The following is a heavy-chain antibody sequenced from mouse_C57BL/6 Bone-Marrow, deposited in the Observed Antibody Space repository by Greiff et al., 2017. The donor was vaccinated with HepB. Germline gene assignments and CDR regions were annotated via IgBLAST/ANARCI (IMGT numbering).Heavy chain of an antibody. CDR1: GYTFTDYY. D-gene: IGHD1-1*01. V-gene: IGHV1-26*01. CDR2: INPNNGGT. J-gene: IGHJ2*01. CDR3: AREGLITTVVADY. Sequence: EVQLQQSGPELVKPGASVKISCNASGYTFTDYYMNWVKQSHGKSLEWIGDINPNNGGTSYNQKFKGKATLTVDKSSSTAYMELRSLTSEDSAVYYCAREGLITTVVADYWGQGTTLTVSS.